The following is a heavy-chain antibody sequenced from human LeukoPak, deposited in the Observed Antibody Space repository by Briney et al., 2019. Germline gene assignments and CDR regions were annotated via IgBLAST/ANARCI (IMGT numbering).Heavy chain of an antibody. J-gene: IGHJ4*02. CDR3: AKSGYNRFDY. V-gene: IGHV4-4*02. Sequence: SETLSLTCAVSGGSISSSNWWSWVRQPPGKGLEWIGEIYHSGATNYNPSLKSRVTMSVDKSKNQFSLKLTSVTAADTAVYYCAKSGYNRFDYWGQGTLVTVSS. CDR2: IYHSGAT. CDR1: GGSISSSNW. D-gene: IGHD5-24*01.